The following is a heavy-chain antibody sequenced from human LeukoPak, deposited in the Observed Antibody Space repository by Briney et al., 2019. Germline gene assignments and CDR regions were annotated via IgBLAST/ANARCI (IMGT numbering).Heavy chain of an antibody. D-gene: IGHD4-11*01. Sequence: QPGGSLRLSCAASGFPFSSYWMSWVRQAPGKGLEWVANIKQDGGETFYVDSVKGRFTISRDNAKNSLYLQMNSLRAEDTAAYYCTREDHSNYNYWGQGTLVTVSS. CDR1: GFPFSSYW. J-gene: IGHJ4*02. CDR3: TREDHSNYNY. CDR2: IKQDGGET. V-gene: IGHV3-7*01.